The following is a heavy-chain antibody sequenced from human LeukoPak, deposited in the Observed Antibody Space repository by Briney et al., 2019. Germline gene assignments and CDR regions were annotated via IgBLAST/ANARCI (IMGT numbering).Heavy chain of an antibody. Sequence: GGSLRLSCAASGSTFDDYAMHWVRQAPGKGLEWVSGISWNSGSIGYADSVKGRFTISRDNAKNSLYLQMNSLRAEDTALYYCAKDSTSGSYYNNWFDPWGQGTLVTVSS. J-gene: IGHJ5*02. D-gene: IGHD3-10*01. V-gene: IGHV3-9*01. CDR2: ISWNSGSI. CDR3: AKDSTSGSYYNNWFDP. CDR1: GSTFDDYA.